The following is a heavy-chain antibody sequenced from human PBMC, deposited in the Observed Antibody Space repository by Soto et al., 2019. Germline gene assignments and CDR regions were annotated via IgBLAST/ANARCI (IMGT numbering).Heavy chain of an antibody. D-gene: IGHD6-19*01. CDR3: ARDFIAVAGTFEYFQH. V-gene: IGHV3-21*01. CDR2: ISSSSSYI. J-gene: IGHJ1*01. CDR1: GFTFSSYS. Sequence: GGSLRLSCAASGFTFSSYSMNWVRQAPGKGLEWVSSISSSSSYIYYADSVKGRFTISRDNAKNSLYLQMNSLRAEDTAVYYCARDFIAVAGTFEYFQHWGQGTLVTVSS.